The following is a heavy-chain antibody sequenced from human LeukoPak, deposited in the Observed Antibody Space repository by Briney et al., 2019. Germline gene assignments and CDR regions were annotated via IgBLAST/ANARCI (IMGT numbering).Heavy chain of an antibody. J-gene: IGHJ4*02. D-gene: IGHD3-22*01. Sequence: SVKVSCKASGGTFSSYAISWVRQAPGQGLEWMGGIIPIFGTANYAQKFQGRVTITSDESTSTAYMELSSLRSEDTAVYYCARAAREDYYDSSGYYYYWGQGTLVTVSS. CDR2: IIPIFGTA. CDR3: ARAAREDYYDSSGYYYY. V-gene: IGHV1-69*13. CDR1: GGTFSSYA.